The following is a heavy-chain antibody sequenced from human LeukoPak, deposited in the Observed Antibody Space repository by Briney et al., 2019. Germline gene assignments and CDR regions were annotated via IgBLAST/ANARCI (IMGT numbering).Heavy chain of an antibody. CDR3: ARRVRLLWFGRSTDYFDY. Sequence: SETLSLTCTVSGGSISSSSYYWGWIRQPPGKGLEWIGSIYYSGSTYYNPSLKSRVTISVDTSKNQFSLKLSSVTAADTAVCYCARRVRLLWFGRSTDYFDYWGQGTLVTVSS. CDR1: GGSISSSSYY. J-gene: IGHJ4*02. CDR2: IYYSGST. V-gene: IGHV4-39*01. D-gene: IGHD3-10*01.